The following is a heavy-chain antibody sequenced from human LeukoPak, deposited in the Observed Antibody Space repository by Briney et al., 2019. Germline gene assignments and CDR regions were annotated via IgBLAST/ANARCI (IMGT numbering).Heavy chain of an antibody. J-gene: IGHJ6*03. CDR2: IKQDGSEK. CDR3: ATLPEVYYYYYMDV. CDR1: GFTFSSYW. V-gene: IGHV3-7*03. D-gene: IGHD1-14*01. Sequence: GGSLRLSCAASGFTFSSYWMSWVRQAPGKGLEWVANIKQDGSEKYYVDSVKGRFTISRDNAKNSLYLQMNSLRAEDTAVYYCATLPEVYYYYYMDVWGKGTTVTVSS.